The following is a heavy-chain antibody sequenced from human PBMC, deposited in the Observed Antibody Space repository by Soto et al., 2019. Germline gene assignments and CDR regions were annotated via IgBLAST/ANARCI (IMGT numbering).Heavy chain of an antibody. D-gene: IGHD4-4*01. V-gene: IGHV3-74*01. CDR3: ARDPDPYSNYGYYYYYGMGV. CDR2: INSDGSST. Sequence: GGSLRLSCAASGFTFSSYWMHWVRQAPGKGLVWVSRINSDGSSTSYADSVKGRFTISRDNAKNTLYLQMNSLRAEDTAVYYCARDPDPYSNYGYYYYYGMGVWGQGTTVTVSS. CDR1: GFTFSSYW. J-gene: IGHJ6*02.